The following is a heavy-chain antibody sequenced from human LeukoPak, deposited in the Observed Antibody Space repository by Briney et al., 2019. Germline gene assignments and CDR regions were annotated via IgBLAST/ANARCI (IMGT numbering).Heavy chain of an antibody. CDR2: IYYSGNT. Sequence: PSETLSLTCTVSGGSISSSSYYWGWIRQPPGKGLEWIGSIYYSGNTYYNPSLKSRVTISVDPSKNQFSLKLSSVTAADTAVYYCASRDCSGGSCYYVSSYYFDYWGQGTLVTVSS. CDR1: GGSISSSSYY. D-gene: IGHD2-15*01. CDR3: ASRDCSGGSCYYVSSYYFDY. V-gene: IGHV4-39*01. J-gene: IGHJ4*02.